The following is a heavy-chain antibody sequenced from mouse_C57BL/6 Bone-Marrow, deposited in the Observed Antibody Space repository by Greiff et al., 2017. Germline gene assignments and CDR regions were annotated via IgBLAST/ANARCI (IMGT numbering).Heavy chain of an antibody. D-gene: IGHD1-1*01. CDR2: IDPANGNT. V-gene: IGHV14-3*01. CDR1: GFNIKNTY. J-gene: IGHJ4*01. CDR3: ARIPITTRINYYAMDY. Sequence: VQLQQSVAELVRPGASVKLSCTASGFNIKNTYMHWVKQRPEQGLEWIGRIDPANGNTKYAPKFQGKATITADTSSNTAYLQLSSLTSEDTAIYYGARIPITTRINYYAMDYWGQGTSVTVSS.